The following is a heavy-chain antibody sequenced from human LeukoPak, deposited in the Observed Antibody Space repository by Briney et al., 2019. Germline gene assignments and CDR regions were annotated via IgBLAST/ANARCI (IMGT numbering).Heavy chain of an antibody. V-gene: IGHV1-2*02. CDR1: GYTFTAYY. J-gene: IGHJ5*02. D-gene: IGHD2-2*01. Sequence: ASLKVSCKASGYTFTAYYINWVRQAPGQGLAWMGWINPNSGGTKYAQKFQGRVTMTRDMSTNTVYMELSGLTSDDTAVYYCAKDPCTTWTRCFTSGFDPWGQGTLVTVSS. CDR2: INPNSGGT. CDR3: AKDPCTTWTRCFTSGFDP.